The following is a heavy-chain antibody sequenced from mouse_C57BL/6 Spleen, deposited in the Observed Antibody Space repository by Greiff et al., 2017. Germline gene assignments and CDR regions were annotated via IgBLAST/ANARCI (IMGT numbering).Heavy chain of an antibody. V-gene: IGHV5-4*01. CDR2: ISDGGSYT. Sequence: VMLVESGGGLVKPGGSLKLSCAASGFTFSSYAMSWVRQTPEKRLEWVATISDGGSYTYYPDNVQGRFTIARDNAKNNLYLQMSHLKSEDTAMYYCARDQAQAPYYAMDDGGQGTSVTVSS. CDR3: ARDQAQAPYYAMDD. CDR1: GFTFSSYA. J-gene: IGHJ4*01. D-gene: IGHD3-2*02.